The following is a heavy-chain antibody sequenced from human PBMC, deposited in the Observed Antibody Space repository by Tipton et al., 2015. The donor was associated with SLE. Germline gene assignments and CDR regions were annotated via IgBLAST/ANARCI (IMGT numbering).Heavy chain of an antibody. J-gene: IGHJ5*02. CDR3: ARDVAGALGWFDP. CDR1: GFTVSSNY. V-gene: IGHV3-66*02. D-gene: IGHD6-19*01. Sequence: GSLRLSCAASGFTVSSNYMSWVRQAPGKGLEWVSVIYSGGSTYYADSVKGRFTISRDNSKNTLYLQMNSLRAEDTAVYYCARDVAGALGWFDPWGQGTLVTVSS. CDR2: IYSGGST.